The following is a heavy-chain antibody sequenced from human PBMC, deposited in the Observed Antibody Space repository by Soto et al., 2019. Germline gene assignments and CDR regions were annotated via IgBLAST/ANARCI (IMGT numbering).Heavy chain of an antibody. CDR2: IIPLFGTT. Sequence: QVQLVQSGAEVRMPGSSVKVSCKASGGSFSTYSINWVRQAPGQGLEWMGGIIPLFGTTNYAQKFKGRVTITTDESTSTAYMELSSLRAEVAAVYYCARGATQGSSLYSWFDPWGQGTLVTVSS. CDR3: ARGATQGSSLYSWFDP. CDR1: GGSFSTYS. D-gene: IGHD6-13*01. V-gene: IGHV1-69*01. J-gene: IGHJ5*02.